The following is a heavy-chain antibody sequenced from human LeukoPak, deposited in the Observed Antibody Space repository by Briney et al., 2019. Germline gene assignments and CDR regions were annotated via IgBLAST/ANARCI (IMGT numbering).Heavy chain of an antibody. CDR1: GFTFSSYA. V-gene: IGHV3-23*01. Sequence: GGSLRLSCAASGFTFSSYAMSWVRQAPGKGLEGVSAISGSGGSTYYADSVKGRFTISRDNSKNTLYLQMNSLRAEDTAVYYCAKISGGVRFYYYYGMDVWGQGTTVTVSS. CDR2: ISGSGGST. J-gene: IGHJ6*02. CDR3: AKISGGVRFYYYYGMDV. D-gene: IGHD1-26*01.